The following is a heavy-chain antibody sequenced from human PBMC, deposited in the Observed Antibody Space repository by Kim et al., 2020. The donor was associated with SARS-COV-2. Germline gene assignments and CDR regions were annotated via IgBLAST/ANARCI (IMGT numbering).Heavy chain of an antibody. J-gene: IGHJ4*02. Sequence: GESLKISCKGSGYSFTSYWISWVRQMPGKGLEWMGRIDPSDSYTNYSPSFQGHVTISADKSISTAYLQWSSLKASDTAMYYCARREDCSSTSCPSIYWGQGTLVTVSS. D-gene: IGHD2-2*01. CDR2: IDPSDSYT. V-gene: IGHV5-10-1*01. CDR3: ARREDCSSTSCPSIY. CDR1: GYSFTSYW.